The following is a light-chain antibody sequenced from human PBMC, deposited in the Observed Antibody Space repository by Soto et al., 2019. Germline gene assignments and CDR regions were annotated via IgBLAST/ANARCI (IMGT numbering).Light chain of an antibody. CDR1: QRIGRN. V-gene: IGKV3-15*01. Sequence: EIVLTHSPGTLSLSPGERATLXSRASQRIGRNYLAWYQQQPGRAPRLLIYGASTRATGVPARFSGSGSGTEFTLTITSLQSEDFAVYYCQQYSNWPQWTFGQGTKVDI. CDR3: QQYSNWPQWT. CDR2: GAS. J-gene: IGKJ1*01.